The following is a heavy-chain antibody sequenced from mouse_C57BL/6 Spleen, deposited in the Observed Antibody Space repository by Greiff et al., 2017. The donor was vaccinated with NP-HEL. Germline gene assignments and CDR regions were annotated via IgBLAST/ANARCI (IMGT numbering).Heavy chain of an antibody. J-gene: IGHJ2*01. Sequence: QVQLKQPGAELVKPGASVKLSCKASGYTFTSYWMQWVKQRPGQGLEWIGEIDPSDSYTNYNQKFKGKATLTVETSSSTAYMQLSSLTSEDSAVYYCARRFYYYADYWGQGTTLTVSS. V-gene: IGHV1-50*01. CDR2: IDPSDSYT. CDR1: GYTFTSYW. D-gene: IGHD1-1*01. CDR3: ARRFYYYADY.